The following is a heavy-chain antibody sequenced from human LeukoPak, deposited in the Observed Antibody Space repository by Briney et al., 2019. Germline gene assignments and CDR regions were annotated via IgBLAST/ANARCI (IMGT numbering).Heavy chain of an antibody. D-gene: IGHD3-3*01. CDR2: INNVGSHI. Sequence: GGSLRLSCAASGFTLSSSAMNWVRQAPGKGLEWVSSINNVGSHIYYAGSVKGRFTISRDNTKNSLYLQMNSLRAEDTAVYYCASTIFGVVTPFHMDVWGKGTTVTVSS. CDR3: ASTIFGVVTPFHMDV. J-gene: IGHJ6*03. V-gene: IGHV3-21*01. CDR1: GFTLSSSA.